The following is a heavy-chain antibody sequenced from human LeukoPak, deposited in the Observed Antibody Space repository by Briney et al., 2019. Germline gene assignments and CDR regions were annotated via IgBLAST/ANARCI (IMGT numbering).Heavy chain of an antibody. D-gene: IGHD3-10*01. CDR2: INHSGRT. CDR3: ARGKKEGIAMVRGIILNRRYYYMDV. J-gene: IGHJ6*03. V-gene: IGHV4-34*01. Sequence: PGGSLRLSCAASGFTVSSNYISWVRQPPGKGLEWIGEINHSGRTNYNPSLKSRVTISVDTSKNQFSLKLSSVTAADTAVYYCARGKKEGIAMVRGIILNRRYYYMDVWGKGTTVTVSS. CDR1: GFTVSSNY.